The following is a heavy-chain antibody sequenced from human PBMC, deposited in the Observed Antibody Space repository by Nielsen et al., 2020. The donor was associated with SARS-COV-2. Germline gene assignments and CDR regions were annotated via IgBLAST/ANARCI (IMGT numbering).Heavy chain of an antibody. CDR2: ISSSGSTI. CDR3: ASLRVAVAGNWFDP. D-gene: IGHD6-19*01. Sequence: GGSLRLSCAASGFTFSSYSMNWVRQAPGKGLEWVSYISSSGSTIYYADSVKGRFTISRDNAKNSLYLQMNSLRAEDTAVYYCASLRVAVAGNWFDPWGQGTLVTVSS. V-gene: IGHV3-48*04. CDR1: GFTFSSYS. J-gene: IGHJ5*02.